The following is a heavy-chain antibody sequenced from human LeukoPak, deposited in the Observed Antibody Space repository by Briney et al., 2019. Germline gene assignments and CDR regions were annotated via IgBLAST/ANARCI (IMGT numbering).Heavy chain of an antibody. J-gene: IGHJ4*02. V-gene: IGHV3-66*01. Sequence: GGSLRLSCAASGFTVSSNYMSWVRQAPGKGLEWVSVIYSGGSTYYADSVKGRFTISRDNSKNTLYLQMNSLRAEDTAVYYCARDPLWFGELGDYWGQGTLVTVSS. CDR1: GFTVSSNY. CDR2: IYSGGST. CDR3: ARDPLWFGELGDY. D-gene: IGHD3-10*01.